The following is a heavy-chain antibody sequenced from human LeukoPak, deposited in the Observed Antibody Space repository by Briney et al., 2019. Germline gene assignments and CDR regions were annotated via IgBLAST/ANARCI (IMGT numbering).Heavy chain of an antibody. V-gene: IGHV4-59*01. J-gene: IGHJ3*02. CDR3: ARDNEKGAFDI. CDR2: MYYSGSA. CDR1: GGSISSYY. D-gene: IGHD1-1*01. Sequence: SETLSLTCTVSGGSISSYYWSWIRQPPGKGLEYIAYMYYSGSANYNPSLKSRVTISVDTSKNQFSLKLSSVTAADTAVYYCARDNEKGAFDIWGRGTMVTVPS.